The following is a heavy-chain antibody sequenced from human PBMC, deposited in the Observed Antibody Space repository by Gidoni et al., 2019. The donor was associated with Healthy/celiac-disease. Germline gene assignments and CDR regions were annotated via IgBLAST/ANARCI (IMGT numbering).Heavy chain of an antibody. D-gene: IGHD3-22*01. Sequence: EVQLVESGGGLVKPGGSLRLSCAASGFTFSNAWMSWVRQAPGKGLEWVGRIKSKTDGGTTDYAAPVKGRFTISRDDSKNTLYLQMNSLKTEDTAVYYCTTDPYYDSSGYFTWGQGTLVTVSS. V-gene: IGHV3-15*01. J-gene: IGHJ5*02. CDR1: GFTFSNAW. CDR3: TTDPYYDSSGYFT. CDR2: IKSKTDGGTT.